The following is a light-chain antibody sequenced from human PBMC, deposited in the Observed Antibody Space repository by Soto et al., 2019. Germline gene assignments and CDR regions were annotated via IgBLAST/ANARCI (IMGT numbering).Light chain of an antibody. V-gene: IGLV3-9*01. CDR1: NIGSKN. Sequence: SYELTQPLSVSVALGQTARTTCGGNNIGSKNVHWYQQKPGQAPVVVIYRGSNRPSGIPERFSGSYSENTATLTISRAQAGDEADYYCQLWDSSTGVFGTGTKLTVL. J-gene: IGLJ1*01. CDR2: RGS. CDR3: QLWDSSTGV.